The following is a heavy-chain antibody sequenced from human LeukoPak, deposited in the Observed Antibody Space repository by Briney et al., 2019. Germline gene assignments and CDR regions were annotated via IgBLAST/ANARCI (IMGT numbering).Heavy chain of an antibody. CDR3: ARAIGYCSSTSCYGGWFDP. Sequence: SQTLSLTCTVSGGSISSGDYYWSWIRQPPGKGLEWIGHIYYSGSTYYNPSLKSRVTISVDTPKNQFSLKLSSVTAADTAVYYCARAIGYCSSTSCYGGWFDPWGQGTLVTVSS. CDR2: IYYSGST. J-gene: IGHJ5*02. V-gene: IGHV4-30-4*01. CDR1: GGSISSGDYY. D-gene: IGHD2-2*01.